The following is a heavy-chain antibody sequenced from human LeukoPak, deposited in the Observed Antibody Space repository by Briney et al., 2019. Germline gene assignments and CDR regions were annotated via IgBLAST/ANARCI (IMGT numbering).Heavy chain of an antibody. CDR1: GFTFSSYS. V-gene: IGHV3-21*01. J-gene: IGHJ4*02. CDR3: ARAHGGSPIFDY. CDR2: ISSSSSYI. Sequence: GGSLRLSCAASGFTFSSYSMNWVRQAPGKGLEWVSSISSSSSYIYYADSVKGRFTISRDNAKHSLYLQMNSLRAEDTAVYYCARAHGGSPIFDYWGQGTLVTVSS. D-gene: IGHD2-15*01.